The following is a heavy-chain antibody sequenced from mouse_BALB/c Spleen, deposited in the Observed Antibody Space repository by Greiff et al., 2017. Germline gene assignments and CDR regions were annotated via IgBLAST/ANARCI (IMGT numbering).Heavy chain of an antibody. CDR1: GYSITSDYA. Sequence: VQLKESGPGLVKPSQSLSLTCTVTGYSITSDYAWNWIRQFPGNKLEWMGYISYSGSTSYNPSLKSLISITRDTYKNQFFLQLNSVTTEDTATYYCARTNYWYFDVWGAGTTVTVSS. CDR2: ISYSGST. CDR3: ARTNYWYFDV. V-gene: IGHV3-2*02. J-gene: IGHJ1*01.